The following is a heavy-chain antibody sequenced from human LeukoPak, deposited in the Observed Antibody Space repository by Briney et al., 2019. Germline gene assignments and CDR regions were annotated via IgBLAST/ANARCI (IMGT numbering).Heavy chain of an antibody. CDR3: ARDRGYCSGGSCYRWFDP. Sequence: PSETLSLTCTVSGGSISSDCWSWIRQPPGKWLEWIGYIYYSGSTNYNPSLKSRVTISVDTSKNQFSLKLSSVTAADTAVYYCARDRGYCSGGSCYRWFDPWGQGALVTVSS. CDR2: IYYSGST. J-gene: IGHJ5*02. CDR1: GGSISSDC. V-gene: IGHV4-59*01. D-gene: IGHD2-15*01.